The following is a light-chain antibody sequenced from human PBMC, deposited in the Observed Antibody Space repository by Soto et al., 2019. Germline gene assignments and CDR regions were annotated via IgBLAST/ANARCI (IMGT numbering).Light chain of an antibody. CDR3: QQYNNWPPLT. CDR2: RAS. Sequence: DIVMTQSPATLSVSPGERATLSCRASQSVSSNLAWYQQKPGQAPRLLIYRASTRATGIPARFSGSGSGAEFTLTISSRQSEDFAVYYCQQYNNWPPLTFGQGTKEQIK. V-gene: IGKV3-15*01. J-gene: IGKJ1*01. CDR1: QSVSSN.